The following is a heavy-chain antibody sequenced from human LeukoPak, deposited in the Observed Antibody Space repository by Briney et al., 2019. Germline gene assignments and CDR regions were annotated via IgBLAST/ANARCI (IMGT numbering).Heavy chain of an antibody. J-gene: IGHJ3*02. CDR3: AKDPSLPSGGISFDI. CDR1: GFTFSNYA. V-gene: IGHV3-23*01. Sequence: GGSLRLSCAASGFTFSNYAMSWVRQAPGKGLEWVSAISGSGGSTYYADSVKGRFTISRDNSKNTLYLQMNSLRADDTAVYYCAKDPSLPSGGISFDIWGQGTMVTVFS. D-gene: IGHD2-15*01. CDR2: ISGSGGST.